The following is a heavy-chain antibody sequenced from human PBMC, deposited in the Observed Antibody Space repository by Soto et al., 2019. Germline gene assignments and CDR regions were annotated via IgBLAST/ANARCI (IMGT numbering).Heavy chain of an antibody. CDR1: GFTFCSYD. CDR2: ISHDGSNK. CDR3: ATLPGTLDAFDI. D-gene: IGHD2-2*01. J-gene: IGHJ3*02. V-gene: IGHV3-30-3*01. Sequence: GGSLRLSCAASGFTFCSYDMHWVRQAPGKGLEWVAVISHDGSNKHYADSVKGRFTISRDNSKNTLYLQMNSLRAEDTAVYYCATLPGTLDAFDIWGQGTMVTVSS.